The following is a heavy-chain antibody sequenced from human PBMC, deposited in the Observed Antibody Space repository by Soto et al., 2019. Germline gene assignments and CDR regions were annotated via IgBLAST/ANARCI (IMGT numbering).Heavy chain of an antibody. V-gene: IGHV1-18*01. Sequence: GASVKLSCKASGYTFPSSGISWVRPAPGQGLEWMGWIRAYHGNTNYAQKLQGRVTMTTDTSTSTAYMELRSLRSDDTAVYYCARTESRGYWPHDAFDIWGQGTMVTVSS. D-gene: IGHD1-26*01. CDR2: IRAYHGNT. CDR1: GYTFPSSG. CDR3: ARTESRGYWPHDAFDI. J-gene: IGHJ3*02.